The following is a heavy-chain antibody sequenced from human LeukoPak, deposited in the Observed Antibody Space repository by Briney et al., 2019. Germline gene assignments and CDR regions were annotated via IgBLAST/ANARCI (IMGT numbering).Heavy chain of an antibody. Sequence: PSETLSLTCTVSGGSISSSSYYWGWIRQPPGKGLEWIGSIYYSGSTYYNPSLKSRVTISVDTSKNQFSLKLSSVTAADTAVYYCARLYWSAPQYYFDYWGQGTLVTVSS. CDR3: ARLYWSAPQYYFDY. CDR1: GGSISSSSYY. J-gene: IGHJ4*02. CDR2: IYYSGST. D-gene: IGHD3-3*01. V-gene: IGHV4-39*01.